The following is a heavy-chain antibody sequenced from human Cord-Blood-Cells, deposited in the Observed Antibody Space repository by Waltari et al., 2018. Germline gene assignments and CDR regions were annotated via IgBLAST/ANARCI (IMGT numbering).Heavy chain of an antibody. CDR3: ARGVIAVRPAFDY. CDR2: IYYSGST. V-gene: IGHV4-61*01. CDR1: GGSVSSGSYY. J-gene: IGHJ4*02. Sequence: QVQLQESGPGLVKPSETLSLTCTVSGGSVSSGSYYWSWIRQPPGKGLEWIGYIYYSGSTNYNPSLKSRVTISVDTSKNQFSLKLSSVTAADTAVYYCARGVIAVRPAFDYWGQGTLVTVSS. D-gene: IGHD6-6*01.